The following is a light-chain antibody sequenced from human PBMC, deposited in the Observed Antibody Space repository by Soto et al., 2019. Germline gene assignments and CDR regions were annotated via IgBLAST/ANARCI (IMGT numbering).Light chain of an antibody. J-gene: IGLJ2*01. Sequence: QAVVTQPASVSGSPGQSITISCTGTSSDVGGYNYVSWYQQHPGKAPKVMIYEVSNRPSGVSNRFSGSKSGNTASLTISGLQAEDEADYYCSSYTSSDTLLFGGGTKLTVL. CDR3: SSYTSSDTLL. CDR2: EVS. V-gene: IGLV2-14*01. CDR1: SSDVGGYNY.